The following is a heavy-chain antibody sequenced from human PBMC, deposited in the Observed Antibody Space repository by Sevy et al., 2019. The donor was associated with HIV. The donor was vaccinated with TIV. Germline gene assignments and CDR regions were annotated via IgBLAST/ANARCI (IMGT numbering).Heavy chain of an antibody. J-gene: IGHJ4*02. CDR2: IYYSWST. D-gene: IGHD1-26*01. CDR3: ARRRVVGATRYYFDY. V-gene: IGHV4-39*01. Sequence: SETLSLTCTVSGGSISSSSYYWGWIRQPPGKGLEWIGSIYYSWSTYYNPSLKSRVTISVDTSKNQFSLKLSSVTAADTAVYYCARRRVVGATRYYFDYWGQGTLVTVSS. CDR1: GGSISSSSYY.